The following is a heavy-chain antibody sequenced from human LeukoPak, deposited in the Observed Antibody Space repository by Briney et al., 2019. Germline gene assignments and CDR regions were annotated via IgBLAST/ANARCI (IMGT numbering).Heavy chain of an antibody. D-gene: IGHD3-22*01. CDR2: ISGSGGNT. Sequence: GGSLRLSCAAPGFTFSSYAMSWVRQAPGKGLEWVSAISGSGGNTYYADSVKGRFTMSRDNSKNTLYLQMNSLRAEDTALYYCARELSPVVKYYFEYWGQGTLVTVSP. CDR1: GFTFSSYA. CDR3: ARELSPVVKYYFEY. J-gene: IGHJ4*02. V-gene: IGHV3-23*01.